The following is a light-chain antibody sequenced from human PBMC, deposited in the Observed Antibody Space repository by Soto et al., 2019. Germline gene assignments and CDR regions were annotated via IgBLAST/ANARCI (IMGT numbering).Light chain of an antibody. CDR3: QLRGEWPPGAT. CDR1: QSVSTS. Sequence: EVVLTQSPATLSLSPGERATLSCRASQSVSTSLAWYQQKPGQAPRLLIYSASNRATGIPARFSGSGSGTDFTLTISSLEPGDFGLFYCQLRGEWPPGATFGQGTRLETK. J-gene: IGKJ5*01. V-gene: IGKV3-11*01. CDR2: SAS.